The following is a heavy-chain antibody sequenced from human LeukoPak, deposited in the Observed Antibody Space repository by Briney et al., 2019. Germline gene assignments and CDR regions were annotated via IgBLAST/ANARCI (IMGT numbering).Heavy chain of an antibody. CDR1: GFTFSNYA. V-gene: IGHV3-23*01. CDR3: AKTYYYDSSGYSKPYYYYDMDV. J-gene: IGHJ6*02. CDR2: ISGSGGNT. D-gene: IGHD3-22*01. Sequence: GGSLRLSCAASGFTFSNYAMNWVRQAPGKGLEWVSGISGSGGNTYYADSVKGRFTLSRDNSKNTLYLQMNSLRAEDTAVYYCAKTYYYDSSGYSKPYYYYDMDVWGQGTTVTVSS.